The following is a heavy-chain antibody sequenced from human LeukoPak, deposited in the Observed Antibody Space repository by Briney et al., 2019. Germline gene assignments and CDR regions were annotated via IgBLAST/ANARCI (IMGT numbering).Heavy chain of an antibody. CDR2: IGYAGSTE. Sequence: GGSLRLSCVASGYIFSCCGVHWVRQAPGKGLEWVAFIGYAGSTEYYRDSVKGRFTISRDNSRNTLYLQMNSLRTEDTAVYYCGRTNSYDTVDPWGQGTLVTVSS. J-gene: IGHJ5*02. D-gene: IGHD3-3*01. CDR3: GRTNSYDTVDP. CDR1: GYIFSCCG. V-gene: IGHV3-30*02.